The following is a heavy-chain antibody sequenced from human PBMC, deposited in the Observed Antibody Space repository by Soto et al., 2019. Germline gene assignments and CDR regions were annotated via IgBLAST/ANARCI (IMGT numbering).Heavy chain of an antibody. CDR2: IYYSGST. D-gene: IGHD5-12*01. CDR3: ARLYSGYGYGLYYYYYYMDV. J-gene: IGHJ6*03. V-gene: IGHV4-59*08. CDR1: GGSISSYY. Sequence: PSETLSLTCTVSGGSISSYYWSWIRQPPGKGLEWIGYIYYSGSTNYNPSNKSRVTISVDTSKNQFSLKLSSVTAADTAVYYCARLYSGYGYGLYYYYYYMDVWGKGTTVTVSS.